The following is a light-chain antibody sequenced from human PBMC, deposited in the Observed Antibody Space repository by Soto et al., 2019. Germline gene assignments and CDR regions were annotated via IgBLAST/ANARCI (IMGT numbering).Light chain of an antibody. J-gene: IGKJ5*01. CDR2: GAS. Sequence: EIVLTQSPGTLSLSPGERATLSCLASQSISSNFLAWYQQKRGQAPRLLIHGASNRATGIPDRFSGSGSGTDFTLTITRLEPEDFAVYYCQQYGGSPITFGQGTRLEI. CDR1: QSISSNF. CDR3: QQYGGSPIT. V-gene: IGKV3-20*01.